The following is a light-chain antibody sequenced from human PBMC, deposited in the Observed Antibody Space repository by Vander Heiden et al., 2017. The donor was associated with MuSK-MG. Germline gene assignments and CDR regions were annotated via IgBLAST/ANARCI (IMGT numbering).Light chain of an antibody. J-gene: IGKJ3*01. CDR3: QQYGSSLT. CDR2: AAS. CDR1: QSVRSNY. V-gene: IGKV3-20*01. Sequence: EIVLTQSPGTLSLSPGERATLTCRASQSVRSNYLAWYQQKPGQAPRLLIYAASSRATGIPDRFSGSGSGTDFTLTISRLEPEDFAVYWCQQYGSSLTFGPGTKVDIK.